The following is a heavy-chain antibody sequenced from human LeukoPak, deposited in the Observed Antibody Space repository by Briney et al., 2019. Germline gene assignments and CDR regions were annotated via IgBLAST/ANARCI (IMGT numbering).Heavy chain of an antibody. J-gene: IGHJ4*02. CDR3: ARHFSYGSGSSRTLVHY. CDR2: IKEDGSDK. D-gene: IGHD3-10*01. Sequence: GGSLRLSCAASGFTFSNYWMTWVRQAPGKGLEWVANIKEDGSDKYYVDSVKGRFTISRDNAKNSLYLQMSSLRAEDTAVYYCARHFSYGSGSSRTLVHYRGQGTLVIVSS. CDR1: GFTFSNYW. V-gene: IGHV3-7*01.